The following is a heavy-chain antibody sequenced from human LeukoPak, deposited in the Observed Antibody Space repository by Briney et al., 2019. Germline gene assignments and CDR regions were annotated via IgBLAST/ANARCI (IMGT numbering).Heavy chain of an antibody. Sequence: ASVKVSCKASGFTFTSSAVQWVRQARGQRLEWIGWIVVGSGNTNYAQKFQERVTITRDMSTSTAYMELSSLRSEDTAVYYCATVYYDILTGYYIFDYWGQGTLVTVSS. V-gene: IGHV1-58*01. CDR1: GFTFTSSA. CDR3: ATVYYDILTGYYIFDY. D-gene: IGHD3-9*01. CDR2: IVVGSGNT. J-gene: IGHJ4*02.